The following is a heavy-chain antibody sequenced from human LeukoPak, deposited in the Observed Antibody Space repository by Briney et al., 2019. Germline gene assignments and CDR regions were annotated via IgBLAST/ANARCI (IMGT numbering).Heavy chain of an antibody. J-gene: IGHJ3*01. CDR1: GGSISSYF. CDR2: INGGGDAT. Sequence: PSETLSLTCTVSGGSISSYFWSWVRQAPGKGLEWVSAINGGGDATEYADSVKGRFTISRDNSKKTLYLQMNSLRPEDTAVYYCARCTASCYANAFDVWGQGTLLTVSS. CDR3: ARCTASCYANAFDV. V-gene: IGHV3-23*01. D-gene: IGHD2-2*01.